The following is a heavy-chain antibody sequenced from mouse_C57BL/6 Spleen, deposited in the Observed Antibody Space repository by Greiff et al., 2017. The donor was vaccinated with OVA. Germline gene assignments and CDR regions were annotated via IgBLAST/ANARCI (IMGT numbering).Heavy chain of an antibody. CDR3: ARDESVFAY. CDR2: ISYDGSN. J-gene: IGHJ3*01. Sequence: VQLQQSGPGLVKPSQSLSLTCSVTGYSITSGYYWNWIRQFPGNKLEWMGYISYDGSNNYNPSLKNRISITRDTSEYQLFLKLNSVTTEDTATDYCARDESVFAYWGQGTLVTVSA. CDR1: GYSITSGYY. V-gene: IGHV3-6*01.